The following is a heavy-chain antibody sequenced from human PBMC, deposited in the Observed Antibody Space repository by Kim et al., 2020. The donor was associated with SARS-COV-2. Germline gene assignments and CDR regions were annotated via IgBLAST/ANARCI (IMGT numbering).Heavy chain of an antibody. V-gene: IGHV1-46*01. Sequence: ASVKVSCKASGYTFTSYYMHWVRQAPGQGLEWMGIINPSGGSTSYAQKFQGRVTMTRDTSTSTVYMELSSLRSEDTAVYYCAREGTHYDILTGYPGEASWFAPWGQGTLVTVPS. CDR2: INPSGGST. D-gene: IGHD3-9*01. CDR1: GYTFTSYY. CDR3: AREGTHYDILTGYPGEASWFAP. J-gene: IGHJ5*02.